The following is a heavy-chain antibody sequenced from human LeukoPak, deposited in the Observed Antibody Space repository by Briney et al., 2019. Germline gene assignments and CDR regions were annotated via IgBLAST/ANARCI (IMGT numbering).Heavy chain of an antibody. CDR1: GGSISSSSYY. J-gene: IGHJ4*02. CDR2: LYYSGST. V-gene: IGHV4-39*07. D-gene: IGHD3-22*01. CDR3: ARAPPYYYDSSGYSNYFDY. Sequence: SETLSLTCTVSGGSISSSSYYWGSVRQPPGTGLEWIGSLYYSGSTYYNPSLKSRVTISVDTSKNQFSLKLSSVTAADTAVYYCARAPPYYYDSSGYSNYFDYWGQGTLVTVSS.